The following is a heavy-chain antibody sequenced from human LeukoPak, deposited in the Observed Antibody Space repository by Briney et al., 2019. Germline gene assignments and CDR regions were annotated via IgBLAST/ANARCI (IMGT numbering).Heavy chain of an antibody. D-gene: IGHD3-9*01. CDR2: INHSGST. J-gene: IGHJ4*02. CDR3: ARGGRYFDWLLPYYFDY. Sequence: PAEPLSLTCAVDGASVSGDYWGWLRQPPGKGLEWIGEINHSGSTNYNPSLKSRVTISVDTSKNQFSLKLSSVTAADTAVYYCARGGRYFDWLLPYYFDYWGQGTLVTVSS. V-gene: IGHV4-34*01. CDR1: GASVSGDY.